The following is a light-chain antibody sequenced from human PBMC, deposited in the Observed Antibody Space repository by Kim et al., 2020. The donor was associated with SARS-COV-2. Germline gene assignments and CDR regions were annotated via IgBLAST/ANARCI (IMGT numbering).Light chain of an antibody. J-gene: IGKJ3*01. Sequence: DIQMTQSPSSLSASVGDRVIITCRTSQDISNYLAWYQQKPGKVPKLLISAASTLQSGVPSRFSGSGSGTDFTLTISSLQPEDVATYYCQKYNIVPFTFGPGTKVDIK. CDR1: QDISNY. CDR3: QKYNIVPFT. CDR2: AAS. V-gene: IGKV1-27*01.